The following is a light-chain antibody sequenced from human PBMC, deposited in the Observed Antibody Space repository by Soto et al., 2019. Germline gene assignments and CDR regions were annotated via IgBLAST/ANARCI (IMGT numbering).Light chain of an antibody. CDR3: QQYNTWPPYT. J-gene: IGKJ2*01. Sequence: EMVMTQSPATLSVSPGERATLSCRASQSVSSNLAWYQQKPGQAPRLLIYGASTRATGIPARFSGSGSGTEFTLTISSLQSEDFAVYCCQQYNTWPPYTFGQGTKLEIK. V-gene: IGKV3-15*01. CDR1: QSVSSN. CDR2: GAS.